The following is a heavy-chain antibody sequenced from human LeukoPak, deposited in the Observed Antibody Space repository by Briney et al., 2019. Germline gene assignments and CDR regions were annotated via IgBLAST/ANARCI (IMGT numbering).Heavy chain of an antibody. CDR1: GFTFSSYW. CDR2: IKQDGSEK. J-gene: IGHJ4*02. V-gene: IGHV3-7*03. Sequence: PGGSLRLSCAASGFTFSSYWMSWVRQAPGKGLEWVANIKQDGSEKYYVDSVKGRFTISRDNAKNSLYLQMNSLRAEDTAVYYRARESGGIAAAGDYYFDYWGQGTLVTVSS. CDR3: ARESGGIAAAGDYYFDY. D-gene: IGHD6-13*01.